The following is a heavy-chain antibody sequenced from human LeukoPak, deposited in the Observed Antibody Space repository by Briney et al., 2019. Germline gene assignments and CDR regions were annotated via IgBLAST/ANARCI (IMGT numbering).Heavy chain of an antibody. CDR1: GFTFSDYY. Sequence: GGSLRLSCAASGFTFSDYYMSWIRQAPGKGLEGVSYISSSGSTIYYADSVKGRFTISRDNAKNSLYLQMNSLRAEDTAVYYCARRNYDSSGYALGAFDIWGQGTMVTVSS. J-gene: IGHJ3*02. CDR2: ISSSGSTI. D-gene: IGHD3-22*01. CDR3: ARRNYDSSGYALGAFDI. V-gene: IGHV3-11*01.